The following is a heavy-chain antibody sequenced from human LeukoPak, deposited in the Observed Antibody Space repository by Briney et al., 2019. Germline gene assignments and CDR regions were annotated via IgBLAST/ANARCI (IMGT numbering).Heavy chain of an antibody. D-gene: IGHD5-12*01. J-gene: IGHJ4*02. CDR3: ARDGMATITSPTGY. Sequence: PGGSLRLACAASGFAFSSYWMGWVRQAPGKGLEWVANIKQDGSEKHYVDSVKGRFTISRDNAKNSLYLQMNSLRAEDTAVYYCARDGMATITSPTGYWGQGTLVTVSS. CDR1: GFAFSSYW. V-gene: IGHV3-7*03. CDR2: IKQDGSEK.